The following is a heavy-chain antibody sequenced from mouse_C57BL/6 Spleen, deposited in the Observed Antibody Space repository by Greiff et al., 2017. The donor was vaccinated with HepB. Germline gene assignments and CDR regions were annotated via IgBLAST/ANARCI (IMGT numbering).Heavy chain of an antibody. J-gene: IGHJ2*01. V-gene: IGHV1-19*01. CDR1: GYTFTDYY. CDR3: AQAPQLITTVVAKGY. CDR2: INPYNGGT. Sequence: EVQGVESGPVLVKPGASVKMSCKASGYTFTDYYMNWVKQSHGKSLEWIGVINPYNGGTSYNQKFKGKATLTVDKSSSTAYMELNSLTSEDSAVYYCAQAPQLITTVVAKGYWGQGTTLTVSS. D-gene: IGHD1-1*01.